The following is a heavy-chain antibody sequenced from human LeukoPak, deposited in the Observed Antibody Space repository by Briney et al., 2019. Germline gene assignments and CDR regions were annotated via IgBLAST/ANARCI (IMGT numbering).Heavy chain of an antibody. V-gene: IGHV4-31*03. Sequence: SETLSLTCTVSGGSISSGGYYWSWIRQRSGKGLEWIGYIYYSGSTYYNPSLKSRVTISADTSKNQFSLRLSSVTAADTAVYYCARETIVGATTGVLDYWGQGTLVTVSS. CDR3: ARETIVGATTGVLDY. CDR2: IYYSGST. D-gene: IGHD1-26*01. J-gene: IGHJ4*02. CDR1: GGSISSGGYY.